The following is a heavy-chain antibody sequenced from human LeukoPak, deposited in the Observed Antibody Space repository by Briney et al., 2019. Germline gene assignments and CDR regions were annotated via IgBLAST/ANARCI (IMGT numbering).Heavy chain of an antibody. CDR1: GGSISSYY. CDR3: ARYCSGGDCYSKALDY. CDR2: IYYSGST. J-gene: IGHJ4*02. D-gene: IGHD2-15*01. Sequence: SETLSLTRTVSGGSISSYYWSWIRQPPGKGLEWIGYIYYSGSTNYNPSLKSRVTISVDTSLNQFSLKLNSVTAADTAVYYCARYCSGGDCYSKALDYWGQGILVTVSS. V-gene: IGHV4-59*01.